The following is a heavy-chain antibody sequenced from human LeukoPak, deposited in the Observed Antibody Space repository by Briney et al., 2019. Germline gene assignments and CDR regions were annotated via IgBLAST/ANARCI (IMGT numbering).Heavy chain of an antibody. CDR1: GFTCSGSA. V-gene: IGHV3-73*01. J-gene: IGHJ5*02. Sequence: PGGSLRFSCAGSGFTCSGSAMHWVRQAPGKGREWVGRIRSKTNSYATAYAASVNGRFTISRDDSKNTAYLQMNSLKTEDTAVYYCTRGYGDYLYRIEFDPWGQGPLVTVSS. CDR2: IRSKTNSYAT. D-gene: IGHD4-17*01. CDR3: TRGYGDYLYRIEFDP.